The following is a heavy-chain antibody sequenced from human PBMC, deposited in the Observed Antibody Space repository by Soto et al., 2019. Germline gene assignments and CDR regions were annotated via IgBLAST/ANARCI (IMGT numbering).Heavy chain of an antibody. CDR3: ASSLADYYDSSGAFDY. CDR2: IYYSGST. D-gene: IGHD3-22*01. Sequence: KTSETLSLTCTVSGGSISSGGYYWRWIRQHPGKGLEWIGYIYYSGSTYYNPSLKSRVTISVDTSKNQFSLKLSSVTAADTAVYYCASSLADYYDSSGAFDYWGQGTLVTVSS. J-gene: IGHJ4*02. V-gene: IGHV4-31*03. CDR1: GGSISSGGYY.